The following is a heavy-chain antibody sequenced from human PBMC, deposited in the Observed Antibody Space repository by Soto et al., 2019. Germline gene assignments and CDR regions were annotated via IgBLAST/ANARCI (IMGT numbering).Heavy chain of an antibody. CDR3: ARGGSGKDYYGMDV. Sequence: ASVKVSCKTSGYTFTGYYMHWVRQAPGQGLEWMGWINPNSGGKNYAQKFQGWVTMTRDTSISTAYMEQSRLRSDDTAVYYCARGGSGKDYYGMDVWGQGTTVTVSS. J-gene: IGHJ6*02. CDR1: GYTFTGYY. V-gene: IGHV1-2*04. D-gene: IGHD3-10*01. CDR2: INPNSGGK.